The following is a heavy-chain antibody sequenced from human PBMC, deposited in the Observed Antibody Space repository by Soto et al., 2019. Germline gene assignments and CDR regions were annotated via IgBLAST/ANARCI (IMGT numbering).Heavy chain of an antibody. CDR1: GFSLSTSGVG. CDR2: IYWNDDK. V-gene: IGHV2-5*01. Sequence: SGPTLVNPTQTLTLTCTFSGFSLSTSGVGVVWIRQPPGRALEWLALIYWNDDKRYSPSLKSRLTITKDTSKTQVVLTMTNMDPVNTATYYCAHRSAPEGWLGELLYHFYYCGMDVWDKGT. CDR3: AHRSAPEGWLGELLYHFYYCGMDV. J-gene: IGHJ6*04. D-gene: IGHD3-10*01.